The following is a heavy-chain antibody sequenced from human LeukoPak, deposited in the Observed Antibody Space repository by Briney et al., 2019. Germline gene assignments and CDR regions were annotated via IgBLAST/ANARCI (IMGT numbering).Heavy chain of an antibody. D-gene: IGHD3-10*01. Sequence: SETLSLTCTVSGYSISSGYYWGWIRQPPGKGLEWIGSMYHSGSTYYNPSLKSRVTISVDTSKNQFSLKLSSVTAADTAVYYCARVYYYGSGSYYVDYWGQGTLVTVSS. V-gene: IGHV4-38-2*02. CDR2: MYHSGST. J-gene: IGHJ4*02. CDR1: GYSISSGYY. CDR3: ARVYYYGSGSYYVDY.